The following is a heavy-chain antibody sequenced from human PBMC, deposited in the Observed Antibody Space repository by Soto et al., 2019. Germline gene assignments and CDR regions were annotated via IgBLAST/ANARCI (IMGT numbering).Heavy chain of an antibody. D-gene: IGHD6-13*01. CDR2: IKSKTDGGTT. CDR1: GFTFSNAW. CDR3: TTPGYSSSWQNYYYYYGMDV. Sequence: PGGSLRLSCAASGFTFSNAWMNWVRQAPGKGLEWVGRIKSKTDGGTTDYAAPVKGRFTISRDDSKNTLYLQMNSLKTEDTAVYYCTTPGYSSSWQNYYYYYGMDVWGQGTTVTVSS. J-gene: IGHJ6*02. V-gene: IGHV3-15*07.